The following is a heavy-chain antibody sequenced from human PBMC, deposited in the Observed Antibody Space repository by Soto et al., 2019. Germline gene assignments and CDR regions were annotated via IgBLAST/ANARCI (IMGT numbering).Heavy chain of an antibody. CDR1: GGTFSSYR. CDR2: ITPVFGTP. CDR3: ARDLPSLEVRSYGMDV. V-gene: IGHV1-69*06. D-gene: IGHD3-10*01. J-gene: IGHJ6*02. Sequence: ASVNVSCKVSGGTFSSYRFSWVRQAPGQGRAWMGGITPVFGTPDYAQKFQGRVTVTADRSTNTAYMELSRLTSEDTAVYYCARDLPSLEVRSYGMDVWGQGTTVTVSS.